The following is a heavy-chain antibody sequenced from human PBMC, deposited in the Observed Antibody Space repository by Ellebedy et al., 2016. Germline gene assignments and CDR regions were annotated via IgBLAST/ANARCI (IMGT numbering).Heavy chain of an antibody. V-gene: IGHV3-48*04. D-gene: IGHD3-16*01. CDR3: AREDDHDAFDI. CDR1: GFSFSSYS. Sequence: GGSLRLXXAASGFSFSSYSMNWVRQAPGKGLEWVSYISRSSSNIYYADSVKGRFTISRDNAKNSLYLQMNSLRAEDTAVYYCAREDDHDAFDIWGQGTMVTVSS. CDR2: ISRSSSNI. J-gene: IGHJ3*02.